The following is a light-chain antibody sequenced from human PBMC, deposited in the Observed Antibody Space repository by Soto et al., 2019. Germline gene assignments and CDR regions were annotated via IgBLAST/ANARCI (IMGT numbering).Light chain of an antibody. CDR3: QQYGSSPRT. CDR1: QSVSSSY. V-gene: IGKV3-20*01. CDR2: GTS. Sequence: EIVLTQSPGTLSLSPGERGTLSCRASQSVSSSYLAWYQQKPGKAPRLLMYGTSTRATGTPDRFSGSGSGTDFTLTISSPEPEDVAVYYCQQYGSSPRTFGQGTKVEVK. J-gene: IGKJ1*01.